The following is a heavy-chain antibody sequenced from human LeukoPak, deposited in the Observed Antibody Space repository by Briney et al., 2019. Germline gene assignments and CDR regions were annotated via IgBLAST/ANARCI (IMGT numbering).Heavy chain of an antibody. V-gene: IGHV1-18*01. CDR1: GYMFTSYG. Sequence: ASVKVSCKASGYMFTSYGISWVRQAPGQGLEWMGWITTYSGNPNYAQKFQGRVTMTTDTSTSTAYMELRSLRSDDTAVYYRARDHPHCSGGSCYDYWGQGTLVTVSS. CDR3: ARDHPHCSGGSCYDY. J-gene: IGHJ4*02. CDR2: ITTYSGNP. D-gene: IGHD2-15*01.